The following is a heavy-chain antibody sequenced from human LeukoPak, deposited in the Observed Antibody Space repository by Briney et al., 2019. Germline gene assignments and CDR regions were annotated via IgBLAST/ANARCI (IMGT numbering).Heavy chain of an antibody. CDR1: GFTFSSYW. CDR3: TRSGRGGAFDI. D-gene: IGHD1-26*01. V-gene: IGHV3-74*03. Sequence: GGSLRLSCAASGFTFSSYWMHWVRQGPGKGLVWVSRMYSDGSRTTYADSVKGRFTISGDNAKNTLYLQMHSLRVEDTAMYYCTRSGRGGAFDIWGRGTMVTVSS. J-gene: IGHJ3*02. CDR2: MYSDGSRT.